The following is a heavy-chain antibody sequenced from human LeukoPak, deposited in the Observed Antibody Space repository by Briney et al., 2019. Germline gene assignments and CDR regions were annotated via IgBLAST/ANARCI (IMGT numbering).Heavy chain of an antibody. CDR2: INPSGGST. V-gene: IGHV1-46*01. D-gene: IGHD6-19*01. J-gene: IGHJ6*02. CDR1: GYTFTSYY. Sequence: ASVKVSCKASGYTFTSYYMHWVRQAPGQGLEWTGIINPSGGSTSYAQKFQGRVTMTRDTSTSTAYMELSSLRSEDTAVYYCARAQGYSSGWYETEYYYYGMDVWGQGTTVTVSS. CDR3: ARAQGYSSGWYETEYYYYGMDV.